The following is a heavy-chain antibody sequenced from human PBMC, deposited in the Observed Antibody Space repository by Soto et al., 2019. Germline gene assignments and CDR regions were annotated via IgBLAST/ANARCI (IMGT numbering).Heavy chain of an antibody. Sequence: SETLSLTCTVSGGSISSYYWSWIRQPPGKGLEWIGYIYYSGSTNYNPSLKSRVTISVDTSKNQFSLKLSSVTAADTAVYYCARTVAGFATGWFDPWGQGTVGAVST. D-gene: IGHD6-19*01. CDR1: GGSISSYY. J-gene: IGHJ5*02. V-gene: IGHV4-59*01. CDR3: ARTVAGFATGWFDP. CDR2: IYYSGST.